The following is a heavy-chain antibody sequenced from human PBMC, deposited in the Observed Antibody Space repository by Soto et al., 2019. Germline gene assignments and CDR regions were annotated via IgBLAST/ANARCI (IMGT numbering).Heavy chain of an antibody. V-gene: IGHV1-18*01. CDR1: GYTFTSYG. Sequence: APVNVSCQASGYTFTSYGISWVRQAPGQGLEWMGWISAYNGNTNYAQELQGRVTMTTDTSTSIAYMELRSLRSDDTAVYYCARGELELGYYFDYWGQGTLVTVSS. CDR2: ISAYNGNT. CDR3: ARGELELGYYFDY. D-gene: IGHD1-7*01. J-gene: IGHJ4*02.